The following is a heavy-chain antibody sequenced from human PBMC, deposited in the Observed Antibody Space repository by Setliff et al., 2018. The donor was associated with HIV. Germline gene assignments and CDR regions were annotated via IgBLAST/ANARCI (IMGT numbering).Heavy chain of an antibody. D-gene: IGHD3-3*02. CDR3: ARLGGSFGIPHFDF. CDR2: IYPGDSDT. Sequence: PGESLKISCRGSGYTFTNYWIGWVRQMPGRGLEWMGIIYPGDSDTRYSPSFEGQVTMSADKSINTAYLQWNSLKASDSGIYFCARLGGSFGIPHFDFWGQGTPVTVSS. CDR1: GYTFTNYW. J-gene: IGHJ4*02. V-gene: IGHV5-51*01.